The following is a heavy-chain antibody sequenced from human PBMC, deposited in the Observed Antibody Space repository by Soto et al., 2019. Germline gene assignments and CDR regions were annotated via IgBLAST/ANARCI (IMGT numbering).Heavy chain of an antibody. V-gene: IGHV3-21*01. CDR3: ARVVDDYVWGSYAPAYYFYY. CDR2: ISSSSSYI. Sequence: EVQLVESGGGLVKPGGSLRLSCAASGFTFSSYSMNWVRQAPGKGLEWVSSISSSSSYIYYADSVKGRFTISRDNAKNSMYLQMNSLRAEDTAVYYCARVVDDYVWGSYAPAYYFYYWGQGTLVTVSS. J-gene: IGHJ4*02. D-gene: IGHD3-16*01. CDR1: GFTFSSYS.